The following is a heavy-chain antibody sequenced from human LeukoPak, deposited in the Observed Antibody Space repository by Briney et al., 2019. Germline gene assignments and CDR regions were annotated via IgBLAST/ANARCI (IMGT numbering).Heavy chain of an antibody. D-gene: IGHD6-13*01. V-gene: IGHV1-69*13. CDR2: IIPIFGTA. Sequence: SVKVSCKASGGTFSSYAISWVRQAPGQGLEWMGGIIPIFGTANYAQKFQGRVTITADESTSTAYMELSSLRSEDTAVYYCARAPGAAAGGYYFDYWGQGTLVTVSS. CDR1: GGTFSSYA. J-gene: IGHJ4*02. CDR3: ARAPGAAAGGYYFDY.